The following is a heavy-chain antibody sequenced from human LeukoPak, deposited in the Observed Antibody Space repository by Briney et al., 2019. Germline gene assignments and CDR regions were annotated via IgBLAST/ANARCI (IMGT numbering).Heavy chain of an antibody. V-gene: IGHV1-2*02. CDR1: GYTFTDYY. CDR2: MNPNSGAT. J-gene: IGHJ4*02. Sequence: ASVKVSCKASGYTFTDYYIHWVRQAPGQGLGWMGWMNPNSGATDYAQKFQGRVTMTRDTSINTAYMELSRLRSDDTALYYCARVYGSGSYALHYWGQGTLVTVSS. D-gene: IGHD3-10*01. CDR3: ARVYGSGSYALHY.